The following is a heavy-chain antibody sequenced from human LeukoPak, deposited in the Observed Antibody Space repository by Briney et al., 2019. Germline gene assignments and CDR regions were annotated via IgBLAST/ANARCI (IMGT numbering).Heavy chain of an antibody. CDR3: ANGIGVAGKGFDY. D-gene: IGHD6-19*01. CDR2: ISSSGSII. Sequence: GGSLRLSCAASGFTFSDYYMNWIRQAPGKGLEWVSYISSSGSIIYYADSVKGRFTISRDNAKNTLYLQMNSLRAEDTAVYYCANGIGVAGKGFDYWGQGTLVTVSS. V-gene: IGHV3-11*01. J-gene: IGHJ4*02. CDR1: GFTFSDYY.